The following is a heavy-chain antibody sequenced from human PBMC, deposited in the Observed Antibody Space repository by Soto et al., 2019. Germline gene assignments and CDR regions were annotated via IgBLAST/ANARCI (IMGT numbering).Heavy chain of an antibody. V-gene: IGHV4-30-2*01. Sequence: QLQLQESGSGLVKPSQTLSLTCAVSGGSISSGGYSWSWIRQPPGKGLEWIGYIYHSGSTYYNPSLKGRVAISVARSKTQFSLTLRSVTAEDKAVYYCARLTMVQGVLLRPDAFDIWGQGTMVTVSS. CDR1: GGSISSGGYS. CDR2: IYHSGST. CDR3: ARLTMVQGVLLRPDAFDI. D-gene: IGHD3-10*01. J-gene: IGHJ3*02.